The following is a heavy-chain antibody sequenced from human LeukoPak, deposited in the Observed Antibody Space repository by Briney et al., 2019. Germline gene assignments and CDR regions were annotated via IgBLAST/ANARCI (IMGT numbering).Heavy chain of an antibody. Sequence: GGSLRLSCAAAGFTFSNYWMSWVRQAPGKGLEWVANIKQDGSEKSYVGSVTGRFTISRDNAKNSLYMQMNSLRAEDTAVYYCVRQRRYCSGDSCYQRTFDYWGQGTLVTVSS. D-gene: IGHD2-15*01. CDR2: IKQDGSEK. J-gene: IGHJ4*02. V-gene: IGHV3-7*01. CDR1: GFTFSNYW. CDR3: VRQRRYCSGDSCYQRTFDY.